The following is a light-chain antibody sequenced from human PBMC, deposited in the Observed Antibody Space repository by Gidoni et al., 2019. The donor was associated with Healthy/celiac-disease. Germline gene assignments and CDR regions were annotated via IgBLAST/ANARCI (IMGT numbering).Light chain of an antibody. CDR1: SSDVGGYNY. Sequence: QSELTQPASVAGYPGQSITISCTGTSSDVGGYNYASWYQQHPGKPPKLMIYDVSNRPSGVSTRFSGSTSGTTASLTISGLQAEDDADYYCSSSTRSSPYVFGTGTKVTVL. V-gene: IGLV2-14*01. CDR3: SSSTRSSPYV. CDR2: DVS. J-gene: IGLJ1*01.